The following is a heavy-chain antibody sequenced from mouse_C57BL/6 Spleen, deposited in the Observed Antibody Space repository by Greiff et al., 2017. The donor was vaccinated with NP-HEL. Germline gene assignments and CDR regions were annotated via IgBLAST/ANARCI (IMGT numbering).Heavy chain of an antibody. V-gene: IGHV1-50*01. J-gene: IGHJ1*03. CDR3: ATITTVVAHWYFDV. CDR1: GYTFTSYW. Sequence: QVQLQQPGAELVKPGASVKLSCKASGYTFTSYWMQWVKQRPGQGLEWIGEIDPSDSYTNYNQKFKGKATLTEDTSSSTAYMQLSSLTSEDSAVYYCATITTVVAHWYFDVWGTGTTVTVSS. D-gene: IGHD1-1*01. CDR2: IDPSDSYT.